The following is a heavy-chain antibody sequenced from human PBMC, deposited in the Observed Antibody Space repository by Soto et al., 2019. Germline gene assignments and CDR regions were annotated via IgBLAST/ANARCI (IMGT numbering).Heavy chain of an antibody. V-gene: IGHV1-2*04. CDR2: INPNSGGT. CDR3: EEGGDSNSFKIDGFDI. J-gene: IGHJ3*02. Sequence: ASVKVSCKASGYTFTGYYMHWVRQAPGQGLEWMGWINPNSGGTNYAQKFQGWVTMTRDTSISTAYMELSRLRSDDTAVYYCEEGGDSNSFKIDGFDIWGQGTMVTVSS. CDR1: GYTFTGYY. D-gene: IGHD6-6*01.